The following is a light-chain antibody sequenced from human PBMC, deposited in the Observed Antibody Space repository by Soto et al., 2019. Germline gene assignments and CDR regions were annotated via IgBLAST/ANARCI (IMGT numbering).Light chain of an antibody. CDR2: GAS. CDR1: QSVGSN. J-gene: IGKJ1*01. V-gene: IGKV3-11*01. CDR3: QQRSNWPRT. Sequence: ERVMTQSPATLSVSPGERATLSCRASQSVGSNLAWYQQKPGQAPRLLIFGASSRATGVPARFTGSGSETDFTLTISSLEPEDFAVYYCQQRSNWPRTFGKGTRWIS.